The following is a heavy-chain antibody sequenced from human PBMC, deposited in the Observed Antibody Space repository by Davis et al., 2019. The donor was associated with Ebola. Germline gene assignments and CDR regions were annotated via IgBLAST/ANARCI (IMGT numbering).Heavy chain of an antibody. Sequence: PGGSLRLSCAASGFNFRSYWMGWVRQAPGKGLEWVANINQDGSEPKDVDSVKGRFTSSRDHAKNSLYLQMNSLRAEDTAIYYCVRFFFDLWGQGARVTVSS. CDR2: INQDGSEP. CDR3: VRFFFDL. CDR1: GFNFRSYW. J-gene: IGHJ4*02. V-gene: IGHV3-7*03.